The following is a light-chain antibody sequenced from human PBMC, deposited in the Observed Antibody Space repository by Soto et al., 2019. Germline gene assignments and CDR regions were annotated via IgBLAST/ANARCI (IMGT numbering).Light chain of an antibody. CDR1: QSISSW. Sequence: DIQMTQSPSTLSASVGDRVTITCRASQSISSWLAWYQQKSGKAPKLLIYKASSLESGVPSRFSGSGSGTEFTLTISSLQPDDFAAYYCQQYNSDPYTFGQGTKLEIK. J-gene: IGKJ2*01. CDR3: QQYNSDPYT. CDR2: KAS. V-gene: IGKV1-5*03.